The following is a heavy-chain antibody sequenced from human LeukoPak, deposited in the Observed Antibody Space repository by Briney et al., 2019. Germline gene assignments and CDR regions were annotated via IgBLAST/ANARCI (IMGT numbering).Heavy chain of an antibody. V-gene: IGHV3-74*01. Sequence: GGSLRLSCEASGFTFSSHWTHWVREAPGKGLVWVSHIKTDGSITNYAESVKGRFTISRDNARNTLYLQMNSLRAEDTAVYYCERDLNYNQIDYWGQGTLVTVSS. J-gene: IGHJ4*02. D-gene: IGHD4-11*01. CDR3: ERDLNYNQIDY. CDR1: GFTFSSHW. CDR2: IKTDGSIT.